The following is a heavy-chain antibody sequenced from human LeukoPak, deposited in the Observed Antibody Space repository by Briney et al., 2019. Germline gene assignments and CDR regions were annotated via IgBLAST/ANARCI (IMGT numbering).Heavy chain of an antibody. D-gene: IGHD4-17*01. CDR3: ARDYGDFSFDY. CDR2: IYYSGNT. Sequence: SETLSLTCTASGGSVSSTTYFWAWVRQPPGKGLEWIGNIYYSGNTYYNPSLESRLTISVHTSKNQFSLKLRSVTATDTAVYYCARDYGDFSFDYWGQGTLFTVSS. CDR1: GGSVSSTTYF. V-gene: IGHV4-39*01. J-gene: IGHJ4*02.